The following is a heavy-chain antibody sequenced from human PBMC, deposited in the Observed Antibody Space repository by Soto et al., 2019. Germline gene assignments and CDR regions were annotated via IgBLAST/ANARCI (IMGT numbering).Heavy chain of an antibody. CDR3: ARIRYSSDGGFDY. V-gene: IGHV2-26*01. D-gene: IGHD6-19*01. CDR1: GFSLSNARRC. Sequence: SGPTLVNPTDTLTLTCTVSGFSLSNARRCVSWIRHPPGKALEWLAHIFSNDEKSYSTSLKSRLTISKDTSKSQVVLTMTNMDPVDTATYYCARIRYSSDGGFDYWGQGTLVTVSS. CDR2: IFSNDEK. J-gene: IGHJ4*02.